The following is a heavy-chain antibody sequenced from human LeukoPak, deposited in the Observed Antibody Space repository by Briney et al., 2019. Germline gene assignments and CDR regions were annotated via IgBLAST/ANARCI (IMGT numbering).Heavy chain of an antibody. CDR2: ISAYNGNT. J-gene: IGHJ4*02. V-gene: IGHV1-18*01. CDR3: ISLYYDILTGYYGAPTFDY. Sequence: ASVKVSCKASGYTFTSYGISWVRQAPGQGLEWMGWISAYNGNTNYAQKLQGRVTMTTDTSTSTAYMELSSLRSEDTAVYYCISLYYDILTGYYGAPTFDYWGQGTLVTVSS. D-gene: IGHD3-9*01. CDR1: GYTFTSYG.